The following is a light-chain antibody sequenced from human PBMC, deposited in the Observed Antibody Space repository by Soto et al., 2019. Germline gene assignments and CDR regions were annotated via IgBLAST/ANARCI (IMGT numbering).Light chain of an antibody. CDR2: DVS. Sequence: QSALTQPRSVSGSPGQSVTLSCSGTGSDVGGYDFVSWYQQHPGKAPKLMIYDVSKRPSGVPDRYSGSKSGNTASLTISGLQAEDEADYYCCSFAGTYTVVFGGGTNLTVL. CDR3: CSFAGTYTVV. J-gene: IGLJ2*01. V-gene: IGLV2-11*01. CDR1: GSDVGGYDF.